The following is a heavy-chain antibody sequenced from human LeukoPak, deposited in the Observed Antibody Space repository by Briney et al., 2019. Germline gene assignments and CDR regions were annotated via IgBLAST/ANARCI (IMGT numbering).Heavy chain of an antibody. V-gene: IGHV4-34*01. Sequence: SETLSLTCAVYGGSFSGYYWSWIRQPPGKGLEWVGEINHSGSTNYNPSLKSRVTISVDTSKNKFSLKLSSVTAADTAVYYCEMSYGSGSYRVDYWGQGTLVTVSS. J-gene: IGHJ4*02. D-gene: IGHD3-10*01. CDR3: EMSYGSGSYRVDY. CDR1: GGSFSGYY. CDR2: INHSGST.